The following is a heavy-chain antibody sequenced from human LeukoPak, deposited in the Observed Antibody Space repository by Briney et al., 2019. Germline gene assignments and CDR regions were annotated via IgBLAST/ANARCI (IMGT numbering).Heavy chain of an antibody. D-gene: IGHD3-22*01. CDR3: ARGTPSDSRVHYYFDY. CDR2: INHSGRT. V-gene: IGHV4-34*01. Sequence: SETLSFTCAVYGGSFSGYYWSWIRQPPGKGREWIGEINHSGRTNYNPTLKGRVTISVETSKNQFSLKLSSVTAADTAVYYCARGTPSDSRVHYYFDYCGQGTLVTVSS. CDR1: GGSFSGYY. J-gene: IGHJ4*02.